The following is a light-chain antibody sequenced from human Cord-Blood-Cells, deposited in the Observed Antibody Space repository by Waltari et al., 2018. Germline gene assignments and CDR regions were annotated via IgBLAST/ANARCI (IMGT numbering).Light chain of an antibody. CDR2: GAS. V-gene: IGKV3-15*01. Sequence: EIVMTQSPATLSVSPGERATLSCRASQSFSSNLAGYQQKPGQAPRLLIYGASTRATGIPARFSGSGSGTEFTLTISSLQSEDFAVYYCQQYNNWPPTYTFGQGTKLEIK. CDR1: QSFSSN. J-gene: IGKJ2*01. CDR3: QQYNNWPPTYT.